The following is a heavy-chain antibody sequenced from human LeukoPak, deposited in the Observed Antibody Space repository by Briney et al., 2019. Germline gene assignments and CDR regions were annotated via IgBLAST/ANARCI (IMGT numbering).Heavy chain of an antibody. D-gene: IGHD3-10*01. V-gene: IGHV4-59*01. CDR2: IYYSGST. J-gene: IGHJ5*02. CDR3: ARGGYYGSGNDFRFDP. CDR1: GASISSYY. Sequence: SETLSLTCTVSGASISSYYWSWIRQPPGKGLEWIGYIYYSGSTNYKPSLKGRVTISVDTSKNQFSLKLSSVTAADTAVYYCARGGYYGSGNDFRFDPWGQGTLVTVFS.